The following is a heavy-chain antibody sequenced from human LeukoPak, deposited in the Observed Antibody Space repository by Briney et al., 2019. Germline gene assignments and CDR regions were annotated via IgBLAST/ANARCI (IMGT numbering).Heavy chain of an antibody. CDR1: EFTFSSYS. Sequence: GGSLRLSCTTSEFTFSSYSMNWVRQAPGKGLEWVSAISGSGGSTYYADSVKGRFTISRDNSKNTLYLQMNSLRAEDTAVYYCAKDLVGATGGFDYWGQGTLVTVSS. V-gene: IGHV3-23*01. D-gene: IGHD1-26*01. CDR2: ISGSGGST. J-gene: IGHJ4*02. CDR3: AKDLVGATGGFDY.